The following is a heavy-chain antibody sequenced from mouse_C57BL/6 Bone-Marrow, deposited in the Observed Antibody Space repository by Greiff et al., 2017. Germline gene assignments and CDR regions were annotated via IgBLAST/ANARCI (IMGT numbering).Heavy chain of an antibody. CDR1: GYTFTDYY. CDR2: IYPGSGNT. Sequence: VQLQQSGPELVKPGASVKISCKASGYTFTDYYINWVKQRPGQGLGWIGWIYPGSGNTKYNEKFKGKATLTVDTSSSTAYMQLSSLTSEDSAVYFCARGDYGYFDVWGTGTTVTVSS. V-gene: IGHV1-84*01. CDR3: ARGDYGYFDV. J-gene: IGHJ1*03.